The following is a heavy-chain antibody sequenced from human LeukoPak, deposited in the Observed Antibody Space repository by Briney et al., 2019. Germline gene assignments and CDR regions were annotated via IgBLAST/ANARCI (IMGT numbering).Heavy chain of an antibody. CDR2: IYHSGST. Sequence: SETLSLTCTVSGGSISSGGYYWSWIRQPPGKGLEWIGYIYHSGSTYYNPSLKSRVTISVDRSKNQFSLKLSSVTAADTAVYYCANSPAVGAIDYWGQGTLLTVSS. CDR1: GGSISSGGYY. V-gene: IGHV4-30-2*01. D-gene: IGHD4-23*01. CDR3: ANSPAVGAIDY. J-gene: IGHJ4*02.